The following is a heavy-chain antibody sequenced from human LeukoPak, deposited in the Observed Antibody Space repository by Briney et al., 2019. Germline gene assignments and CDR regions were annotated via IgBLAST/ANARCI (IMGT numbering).Heavy chain of an antibody. Sequence: GGSLRLSCAASGFTFSSYEMNWVRQAPGKGLEWVSYISSRGSTIYYADSVKGRFTISRHNANNSLYLQMNSLRAEDTAVYYGARLNSGSYYHPFDYWGQGTLVTVSS. CDR3: ARLNSGSYYHPFDY. CDR2: ISSRGSTI. D-gene: IGHD1-26*01. J-gene: IGHJ4*02. V-gene: IGHV3-48*03. CDR1: GFTFSSYE.